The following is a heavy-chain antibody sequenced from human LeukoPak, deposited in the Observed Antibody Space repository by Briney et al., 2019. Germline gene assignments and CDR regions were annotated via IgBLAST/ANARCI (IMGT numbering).Heavy chain of an antibody. J-gene: IGHJ4*02. CDR3: AREYQLLSLDY. CDR2: INRDGSST. V-gene: IGHV3-74*01. Sequence: GGSLRLSCAVSGFTFSSYWMHWVRQAPGKGLVWVSRINRDGSSTSYADSVKRRFTISRDNAKNSLYLQMNSLRAEDTAVYYCAREYQLLSLDYWGQGTLVTVSS. D-gene: IGHD2-2*01. CDR1: GFTFSSYW.